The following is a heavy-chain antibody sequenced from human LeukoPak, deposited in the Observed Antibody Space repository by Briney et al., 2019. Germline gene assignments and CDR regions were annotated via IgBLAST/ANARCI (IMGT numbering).Heavy chain of an antibody. Sequence: SETLSLTCTVSGASVSSASYWTWIRQPPEKGVEWIAHIYNGVNTNYNPSLKSRVTISVDTSKNQFSLRLNSVTAADTAVYYCARSRAFNSGAFDPWGQGSLVTVSS. J-gene: IGHJ5*02. CDR3: ARSRAFNSGAFDP. CDR2: IYNGVNT. D-gene: IGHD1-26*01. V-gene: IGHV4-61*01. CDR1: GASVSSASY.